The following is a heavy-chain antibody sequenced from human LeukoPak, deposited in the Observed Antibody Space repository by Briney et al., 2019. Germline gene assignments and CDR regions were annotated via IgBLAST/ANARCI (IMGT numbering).Heavy chain of an antibody. D-gene: IGHD6-19*01. CDR1: GFTFSKAW. Sequence: GGSLRLSCVASGFTFSKAWMSWVRQAPGKGLEYIGRIKSKTEGGTTDYAAPVKGRFTISRDDSENIAYVEMNSLKSEDTAVYYCARDLRAVAHDFDCWGQGTLVTVSS. CDR3: ARDLRAVAHDFDC. V-gene: IGHV3-15*01. CDR2: IKSKTEGGTT. J-gene: IGHJ4*02.